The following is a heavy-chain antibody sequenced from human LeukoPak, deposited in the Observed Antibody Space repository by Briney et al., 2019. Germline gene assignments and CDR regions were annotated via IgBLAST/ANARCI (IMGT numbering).Heavy chain of an antibody. D-gene: IGHD3-3*01. Sequence: ASVKVSCKASGGTFSSCAISWVRQAPGQGLEWMGGIIPIFGTANYAQKFQGRVTITADESTSTAYMELSSLRSEDTAVYYCARGQGFDFWSGSAYYFDYWGQGTLVTVSS. CDR3: ARGQGFDFWSGSAYYFDY. CDR2: IIPIFGTA. CDR1: GGTFSSCA. V-gene: IGHV1-69*13. J-gene: IGHJ4*02.